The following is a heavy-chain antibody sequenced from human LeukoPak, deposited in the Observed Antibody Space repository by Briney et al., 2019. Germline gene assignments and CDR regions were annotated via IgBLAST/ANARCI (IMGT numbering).Heavy chain of an antibody. CDR2: INPSGGST. CDR1: GYTFTSYY. J-gene: IGHJ4*02. CDR3: ARAANRDSSGYYETLDF. D-gene: IGHD3-22*01. Sequence: ASVKVSCTASGYTFTSYYMHWVRQAPGPGLEWMAIINPSGGSTSYPQKLQGRVTMTRDTSTSTVYMELSSLRSEDTAVYYCARAANRDSSGYYETLDFWGQGTLVTVSS. V-gene: IGHV1-46*04.